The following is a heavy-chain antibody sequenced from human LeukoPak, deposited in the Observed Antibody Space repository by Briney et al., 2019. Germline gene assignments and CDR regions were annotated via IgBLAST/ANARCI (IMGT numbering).Heavy chain of an antibody. Sequence: SETLSLTCTVSGGSISSSSYYWGWIRQPPGKGLEWIGSMYYSGSTYYNPSLKSRVTISVDTSKNQFSLKLSSVTAADTAVYYCARGTDYGDYLPYFDYWGQGTLVTVSS. J-gene: IGHJ4*02. CDR1: GGSISSSSYY. D-gene: IGHD4-17*01. V-gene: IGHV4-39*07. CDR2: MYYSGST. CDR3: ARGTDYGDYLPYFDY.